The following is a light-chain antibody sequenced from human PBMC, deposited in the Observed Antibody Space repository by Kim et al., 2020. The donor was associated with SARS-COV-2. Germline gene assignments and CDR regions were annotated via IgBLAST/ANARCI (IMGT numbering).Light chain of an antibody. J-gene: IGKJ1*01. CDR2: GAS. V-gene: IGKV3-15*01. CDR3: QQYNDWPWT. CDR1: QTISSN. Sequence: EIVMTQSPATLSVSPGEGVTLSCRASQTISSNLGWYQQKPGQAPRLLIYGASTRATGVPARFSGSGSGTEFTLTISSLQSEDFAVYCCQQYNDWPWTFGLGTKVEIK.